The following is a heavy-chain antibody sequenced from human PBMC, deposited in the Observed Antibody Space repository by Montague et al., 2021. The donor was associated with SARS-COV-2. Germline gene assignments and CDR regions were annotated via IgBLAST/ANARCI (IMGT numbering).Heavy chain of an antibody. J-gene: IGHJ4*02. CDR1: GFSLSTRTVG. CDR3: AHRLPAVAAFDY. D-gene: IGHD6-6*01. V-gene: IGHV2-5*02. Sequence: PALVKPTKTLTLTCTFSGFSLSTRTVGVGWTRQPPGKALEWLAPIYWDDDKRYSPSLKSRLTITKVTSKNQVVLTMTNMDPVDTATYYCAHRLPAVAAFDYWGQGTLVTVSS. CDR2: IYWDDDK.